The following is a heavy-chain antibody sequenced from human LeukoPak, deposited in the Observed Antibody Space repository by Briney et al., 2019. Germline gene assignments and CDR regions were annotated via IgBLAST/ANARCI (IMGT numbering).Heavy chain of an antibody. V-gene: IGHV1-24*01. Sequence: ASVKVSCKVSGYTLTELSMHWVRQAPGKGLEWMGGFDPEDGETIYAQKSQGRVTMTEDTSTDTAYMELSSLRSEATAVYYCATWLMDYYDSSGYFDYWGQGTLVTVSS. J-gene: IGHJ4*02. D-gene: IGHD3-22*01. CDR2: FDPEDGET. CDR3: ATWLMDYYDSSGYFDY. CDR1: GYTLTELS.